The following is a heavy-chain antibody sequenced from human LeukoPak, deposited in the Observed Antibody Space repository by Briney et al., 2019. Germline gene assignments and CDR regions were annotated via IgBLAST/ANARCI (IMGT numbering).Heavy chain of an antibody. V-gene: IGHV1-2*02. J-gene: IGHJ4*02. CDR1: GYTFIDYY. CDR2: TNPNSGGT. Sequence: ASVKVSCKASGYTFIDYYIHWVRQAPGQGLEWMGWTNPNSGGTNFAQKFQGRVTMTRDTSIRTAYIELRRLTSDDTAVYYCARDGGGLVPVPNEWGQGALVTVSS. CDR3: ARDGGGLVPVPNE. D-gene: IGHD2-8*01.